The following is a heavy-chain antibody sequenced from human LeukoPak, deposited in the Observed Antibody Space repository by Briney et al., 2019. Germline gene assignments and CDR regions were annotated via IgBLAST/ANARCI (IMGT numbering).Heavy chain of an antibody. D-gene: IGHD5-18*01. CDR3: ARGGYSYGYWGPNWFDP. V-gene: IGHV4-34*01. CDR2: INHSGST. Sequence: SETLSLTCAVDGGSFSGYYWSWIRQPPGKGLEWIGEINHSGSTNYNPSLKSRVTISVDTSKNQLSLKLSSVTAADKAVYYCARGGYSYGYWGPNWFDPWGQGTLVTVSS. J-gene: IGHJ5*02. CDR1: GGSFSGYY.